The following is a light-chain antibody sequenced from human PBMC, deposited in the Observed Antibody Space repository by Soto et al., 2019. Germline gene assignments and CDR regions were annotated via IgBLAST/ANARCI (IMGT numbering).Light chain of an antibody. CDR3: HQYGGSPSLT. Sequence: EIVWTQSPGTLSLPPGERATLSCRASQTVSSSYLAWYQQKTGQAPRLLMYGASSRATGIPGRLSGSVSGTDFSLTISILEPEDFEVYYCHQYGGSPSLTFGQWTKVE. J-gene: IGKJ1*01. CDR1: QTVSSSY. V-gene: IGKV3-20*01. CDR2: GAS.